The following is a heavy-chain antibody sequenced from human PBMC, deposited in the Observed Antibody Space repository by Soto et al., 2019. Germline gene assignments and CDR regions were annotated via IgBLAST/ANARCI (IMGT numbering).Heavy chain of an antibody. CDR2: LSGSGTST. Sequence: VGSLRLSCAASGFSFVNYAMNWVRQAPGKGLEWVSGLSGSGTSTYYADSVKGRFTISRDNSRDTLFLQMNSLTADDTAVYYCAKATTNGGWFNPFDSWGQGALGTVS. V-gene: IGHV3-23*01. CDR3: AKATTNGGWFNPFDS. CDR1: GFSFVNYA. D-gene: IGHD6-19*01. J-gene: IGHJ4*02.